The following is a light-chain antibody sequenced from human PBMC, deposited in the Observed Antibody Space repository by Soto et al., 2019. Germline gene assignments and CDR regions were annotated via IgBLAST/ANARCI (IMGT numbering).Light chain of an antibody. V-gene: IGKV1-39*01. CDR2: ATS. Sequence: DVQMTHSPSSLSASVGDRVTITCRASQFISSYLNWYQQKPGKAPKLLIYATSSLQSGVPSRFSGGGSGTDFTLTISSLQPEDFATYYCQQSYSTPWTFGQGTKVDIK. J-gene: IGKJ1*01. CDR3: QQSYSTPWT. CDR1: QFISSY.